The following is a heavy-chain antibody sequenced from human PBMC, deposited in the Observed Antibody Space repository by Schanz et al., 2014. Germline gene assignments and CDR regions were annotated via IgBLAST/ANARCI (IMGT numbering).Heavy chain of an antibody. CDR2: ISTSNGNT. Sequence: QVQLVQSGAEVKKPGASVKVSCKASGYTFTDYGVIWVRQAPGQGLEWMGWISTSNGNTNYIQKLQGRVTMTTDTSTSTAYMELRSLRSDDTAVYYCARGGYSSGWYDRDIAHCDYWGQGTLVTVSS. CDR3: ARGGYSSGWYDRDIAHCDY. CDR1: GYTFTDYG. D-gene: IGHD6-19*01. J-gene: IGHJ4*02. V-gene: IGHV1-18*01.